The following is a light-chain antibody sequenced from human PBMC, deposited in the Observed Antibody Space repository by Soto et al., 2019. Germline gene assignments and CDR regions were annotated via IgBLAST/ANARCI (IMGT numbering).Light chain of an antibody. Sequence: QSVLTQPASVSGSPGQSITISCTGTSNDVGAYNYVSWYQQHLGKAPKLMIYEVSNRPSGISNRFSASKSGNAASLTISGLQAEDESDYYCSSYTTSSTYVFGTGTKVTDL. J-gene: IGLJ1*01. CDR3: SSYTTSSTYV. CDR2: EVS. V-gene: IGLV2-14*01. CDR1: SNDVGAYNY.